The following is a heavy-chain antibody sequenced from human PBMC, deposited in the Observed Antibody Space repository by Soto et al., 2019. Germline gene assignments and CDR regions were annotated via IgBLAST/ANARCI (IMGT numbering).Heavy chain of an antibody. CDR2: FYHSGST. D-gene: IGHD3-10*01. CDR3: ARHQLWFGEFMFDP. Sequence: QVQLQESGPGLVKPSGTLSLTCAVSGGSISSGDWWSWVRQPPGKGLEWIGEFYHSGSTNYNPSRKSRVTISVDKSKNQFSLKLISVTAADTAVYYCARHQLWFGEFMFDPWGQGTLVTVSS. V-gene: IGHV4-4*02. J-gene: IGHJ5*02. CDR1: GGSISSGDW.